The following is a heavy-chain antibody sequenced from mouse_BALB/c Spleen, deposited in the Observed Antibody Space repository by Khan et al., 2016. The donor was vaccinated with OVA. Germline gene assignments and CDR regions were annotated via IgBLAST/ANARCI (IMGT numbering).Heavy chain of an antibody. V-gene: IGHV3-2*02. Sequence: VQLKQSGPGLVKPSQSLSLTCTVTGYSITSGYAWNWIRQFPGNKLEWMGYISYSGVTSYTPSLKSRISITRDTSKNQFFLQLNSVTTEDTATYYCARGNYYGYDVDYWGQGTTLTVSS. J-gene: IGHJ2*01. CDR1: GYSITSGYA. CDR2: ISYSGVT. CDR3: ARGNYYGYDVDY. D-gene: IGHD1-2*01.